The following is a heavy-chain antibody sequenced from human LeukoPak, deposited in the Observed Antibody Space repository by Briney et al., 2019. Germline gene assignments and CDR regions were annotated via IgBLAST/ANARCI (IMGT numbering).Heavy chain of an antibody. D-gene: IGHD5-18*01. V-gene: IGHV4-30-4*08. CDR1: GGSISSGDYY. Sequence: SETLSLTCTVSGGSISSGDYYWSWIRQPPGKGLEWIGYIYYSGSTYYNPTLKSRVTISVDTSKNQFSLKLSSVTAADTAVYYCARSVKDTAMAYFDYWGQGTLVTVSS. CDR2: IYYSGST. CDR3: ARSVKDTAMAYFDY. J-gene: IGHJ4*02.